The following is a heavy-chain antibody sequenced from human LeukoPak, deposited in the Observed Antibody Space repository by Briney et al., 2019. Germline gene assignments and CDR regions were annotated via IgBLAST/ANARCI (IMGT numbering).Heavy chain of an antibody. D-gene: IGHD3-22*01. CDR2: ISSSSSYI. J-gene: IGHJ4*02. Sequence: GGSLRLSCAASGFTVSSNYMNWVRQAPGKGLEWVSSISSSSSYIYYADSVKGRFTISRDNAKNSLYLQMNSLRAEDTAVYYCAREDYDSSGYYFDYWGQGTLVTVSS. CDR1: GFTVSSNY. V-gene: IGHV3-21*01. CDR3: AREDYDSSGYYFDY.